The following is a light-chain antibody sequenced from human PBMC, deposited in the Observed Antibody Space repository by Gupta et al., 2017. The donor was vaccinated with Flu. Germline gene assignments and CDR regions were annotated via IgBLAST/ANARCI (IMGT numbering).Light chain of an antibody. CDR2: DTY. V-gene: IGLV1-51*01. Sequence: QSVLTQPPSVSAAPGEKVTISCSGSSSNIENNYVSWYQQLPGTAPKLLIYDTYARPSGIPDRFSGSKSGTSATLGITGLQTGDEADYYCATWDTGLSAGVVFGGGTKLTVV. CDR3: ATWDTGLSAGVV. CDR1: SSNIENNY. J-gene: IGLJ2*01.